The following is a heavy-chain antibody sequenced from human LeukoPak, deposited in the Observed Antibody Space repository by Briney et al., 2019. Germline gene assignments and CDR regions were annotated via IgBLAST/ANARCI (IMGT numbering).Heavy chain of an antibody. V-gene: IGHV3-30*18. J-gene: IGHJ4*02. Sequence: PGGSLRLSCAASGFTFSSYGMHWVRQAPGKGLEWVAVISYDGSNKYYADSVKGRFTISRDNSKNTLYLQMNSLRAEDTAMYYCAKDRVGATERWGQGTLVTVSS. CDR1: GFTFSSYG. D-gene: IGHD1-26*01. CDR2: ISYDGSNK. CDR3: AKDRVGATER.